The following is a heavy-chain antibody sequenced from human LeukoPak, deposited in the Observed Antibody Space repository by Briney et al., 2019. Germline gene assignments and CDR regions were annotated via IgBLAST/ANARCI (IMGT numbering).Heavy chain of an antibody. J-gene: IGHJ3*02. D-gene: IGHD1-26*01. V-gene: IGHV5-51*01. CDR3: ARHRVGIYSRNHAFDI. CDR1: GYSFTSYW. CDR2: IYPGDSDT. Sequence: GESLQISCKGSGYSFTSYWIGWVRQMPGKGLEWMGIIYPGDSDTRYSPSFQGQVTISADKSSSTAYLQWSSLKASDTAMYYCARHRVGIYSRNHAFDIWGQGTIVTVSS.